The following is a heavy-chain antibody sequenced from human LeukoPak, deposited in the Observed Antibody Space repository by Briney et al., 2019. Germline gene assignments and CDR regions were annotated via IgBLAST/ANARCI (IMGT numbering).Heavy chain of an antibody. D-gene: IGHD4-11*01. J-gene: IGHJ2*01. CDR3: ARIADYSLNWYFDL. Sequence: ASVKVSCKASGFIFTSYGITWVRQAPGQVLEWLGWISAYNGDTKYAAKVQGRVTMTTDTSTSTAYMDLRSLRSDDTAVYYCARIADYSLNWYFDLWGRGTLVTVSS. CDR2: ISAYNGDT. CDR1: GFIFTSYG. V-gene: IGHV1-18*01.